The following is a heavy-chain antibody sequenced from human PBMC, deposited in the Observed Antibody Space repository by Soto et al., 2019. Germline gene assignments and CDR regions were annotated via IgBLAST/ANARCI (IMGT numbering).Heavy chain of an antibody. CDR3: ARRESVGVYYHGLDV. J-gene: IGHJ6*02. V-gene: IGHV5-51*01. CDR2: TYPGDSDT. Sequence: GESLKISFKASGYMFTSSWIAWVRQMPGKAPEWMEITYPGDSDTTYSPPSQRQVTISADKYINTVYLRWCSLKASDTANYYCARRESVGVYYHGLDVWGQGTTVTVYS. CDR1: GYMFTSSW.